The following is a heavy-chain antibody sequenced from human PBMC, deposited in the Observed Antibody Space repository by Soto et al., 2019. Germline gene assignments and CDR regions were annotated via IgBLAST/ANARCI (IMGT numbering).Heavy chain of an antibody. Sequence: QVPLVLSGPELKRPGASMKVSCKASGYTFTSYGISWVRQAPGQGLEWMAWISPLKGRTQYSQKAQGRVTLSTDTSSHTAYMEMTPLRVADTAVYYCAMDYGDRPEYLKQLGQGTLVTVS. CDR2: ISPLKGRT. D-gene: IGHD4-17*01. CDR1: GYTFTSYG. CDR3: AMDYGDRPEYLKQ. J-gene: IGHJ1*01. V-gene: IGHV1-18*04.